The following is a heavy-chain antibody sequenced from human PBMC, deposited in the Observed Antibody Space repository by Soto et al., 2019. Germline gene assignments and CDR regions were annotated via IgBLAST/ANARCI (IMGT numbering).Heavy chain of an antibody. D-gene: IGHD3-10*01. CDR1: GFTYSSYA. CDR3: AKAEGGLLWFGELGTNWFDP. V-gene: IGHV3-23*01. J-gene: IGHJ5*02. CDR2: ISGSGGST. Sequence: GVLRLSCAASGFTYSSYAMSWVRQAPGKGLEWVSAISGSGGSTYYADSVKGRFTISRDNSKNTLYLQMNSLRAEDTAVYYCAKAEGGLLWFGELGTNWFDPWGQGTLVTVS.